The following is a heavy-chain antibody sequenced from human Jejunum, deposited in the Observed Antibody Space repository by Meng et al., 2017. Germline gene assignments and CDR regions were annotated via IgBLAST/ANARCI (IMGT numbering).Heavy chain of an antibody. Sequence: QVQLKESGPGLVRPSETLSLTCTVSGDSVSSDNYYWSWIRQPPGKGLEWIGYVYYSGHTDCNPSLKSRLSISIDTSKNHFSLKLSSVTAADTAVYYCARTPLYSGSYYFDPWGQGALVTVSS. D-gene: IGHD1-26*01. V-gene: IGHV4-61*03. J-gene: IGHJ4*02. CDR1: GDSVSSDNYY. CDR2: VYYSGHT. CDR3: ARTPLYSGSYYFDP.